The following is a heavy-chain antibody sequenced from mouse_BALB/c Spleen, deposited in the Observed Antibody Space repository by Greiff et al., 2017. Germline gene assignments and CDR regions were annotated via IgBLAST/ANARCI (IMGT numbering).Heavy chain of an antibody. CDR3: ARALYHYYAMDY. CDR1: GFTFSDYY. Sequence: EVMLVESGGGLVKPGGSLKLSCAASGFTFSDYYMYWVRQTPEKRLEWVATISDGGSYTYYPDSVKGRFTISRDNAKNNLYLQMSSLKSEDTAMYYCARALYHYYAMDYWGQGTSVTVSS. CDR2: ISDGGSYT. J-gene: IGHJ4*01. D-gene: IGHD2-1*01. V-gene: IGHV5-4*02.